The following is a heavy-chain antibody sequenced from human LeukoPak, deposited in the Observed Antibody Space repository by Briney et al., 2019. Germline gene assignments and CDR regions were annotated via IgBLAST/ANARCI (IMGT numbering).Heavy chain of an antibody. CDR1: GLTFSTYN. CDR3: ARPNSSSGLVYFDY. V-gene: IGHV3-48*01. J-gene: IGHJ4*02. Sequence: PGGSLRLSCAASGLTFSTYNMNWVRQAPGKGLEWLAYITSNLNTIYYADSVKGRFTISRDNSKNTLYLQMNSLRAEDTAVYYCARPNSSSGLVYFDYWGQGTLVTVSS. CDR2: ITSNLNTI. D-gene: IGHD6-6*01.